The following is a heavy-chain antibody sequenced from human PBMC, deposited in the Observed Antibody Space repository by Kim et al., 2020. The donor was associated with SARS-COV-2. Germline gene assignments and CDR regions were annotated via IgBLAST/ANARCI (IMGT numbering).Heavy chain of an antibody. CDR3: AKTTGTAEVDC. J-gene: IGHJ4*02. V-gene: IGHV3-53*01. CDR2: IFSGGNT. CDR1: GFTVSTNY. D-gene: IGHD1-1*01. Sequence: GGSLRLSCAASGFTVSTNYMSWVRQTPGKGLEWVSVIFSGGNTHYVDSVRGRFTMSRDISKNTASLQMNSLRAEDTAAYYCAKTTGTAEVDCWGQGALVT.